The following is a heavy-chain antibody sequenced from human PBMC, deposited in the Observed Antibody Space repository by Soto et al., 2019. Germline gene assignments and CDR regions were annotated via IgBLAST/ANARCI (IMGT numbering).Heavy chain of an antibody. CDR3: AKGGYNWNSYLHY. CDR1: GFTFDDYA. J-gene: IGHJ4*02. D-gene: IGHD1-7*01. CDR2: ISWNSGSI. V-gene: IGHV3-9*01. Sequence: EVQLVESGGGLVQPGRSLRLSCAASGFTFDDYAMHWVRQTPGKGLEWVSGISWNSGSIGYADSVKGRFTIPRDNAKNSRYLQLNRLRAEDTAFYYCAKGGYNWNSYLHYWGQGTLVTVSS.